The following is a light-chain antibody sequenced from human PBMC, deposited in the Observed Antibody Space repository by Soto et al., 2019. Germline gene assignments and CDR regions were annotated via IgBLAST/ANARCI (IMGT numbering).Light chain of an antibody. J-gene: IGKJ2*01. CDR3: KQYNNWYA. Sequence: EIVMTQSPATLSLSPGDRATLSCRASQSVTSHLAWYQQKPGQPPRLLIYGASSRAPGIPARFSGSGTGTEFTLTISSLQSEDFAVYYCKQYNNWYAFGQGTKLEIK. V-gene: IGKV3-15*01. CDR2: GAS. CDR1: QSVTSH.